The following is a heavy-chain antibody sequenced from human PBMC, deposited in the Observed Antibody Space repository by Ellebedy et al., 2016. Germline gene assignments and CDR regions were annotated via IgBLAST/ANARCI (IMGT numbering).Heavy chain of an antibody. CDR3: ARGSNIWYGGVDY. CDR2: IYGDHDI. CDR1: AVTVNSHN. Sequence: GESLKISXAASAVTVNSHNMAWIRQAPGKGLEWVSLIYGDHDIHYRDSVKGRFTISRDNAKSTLYLQMSSLRAEDTAVYFCARGSNIWYGGVDYWGQGTLVTVSS. J-gene: IGHJ4*02. V-gene: IGHV3-66*01. D-gene: IGHD3-10*01.